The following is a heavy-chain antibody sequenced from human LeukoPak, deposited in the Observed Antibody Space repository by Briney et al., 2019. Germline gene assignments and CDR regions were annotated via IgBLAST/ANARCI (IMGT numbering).Heavy chain of an antibody. CDR3: ARDREVNWLDS. V-gene: IGHV3-11*04. J-gene: IGHJ5*01. D-gene: IGHD1-26*01. CDR1: GYTFTDHY. CDR2: ISSSGAVT. Sequence: GGSLRLSCAASGYTFTDHYMTWIRQAPGKGLEWVSYISSSGAVTYYSDSVKGRFTISRDNAKNSLYLQMTNIRVEDTAVYYCARDREVNWLDSWGQGPLVTVSS.